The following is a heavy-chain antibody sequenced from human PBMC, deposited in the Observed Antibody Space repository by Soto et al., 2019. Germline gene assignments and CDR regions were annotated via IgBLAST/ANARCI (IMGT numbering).Heavy chain of an antibody. Sequence: QVQLVQSGAEVKKPGASVKVSCKASGYTFTGYYLRWLRQAPGQGLEWIGWISPNSGDTNYAQKFQGRVTIIWDTSISTAYMELTRLTSDDTAVYYCARHWVDPWGQGTLVTVSS. V-gene: IGHV1-2*02. CDR3: ARHWVDP. CDR1: GYTFTGYY. CDR2: ISPNSGDT. J-gene: IGHJ5*02.